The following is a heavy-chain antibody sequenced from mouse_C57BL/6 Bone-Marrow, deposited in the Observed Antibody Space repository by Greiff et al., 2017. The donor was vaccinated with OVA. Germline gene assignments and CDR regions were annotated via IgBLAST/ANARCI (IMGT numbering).Heavy chain of an antibody. Sequence: VQLQESGAELVRPGTSVTMSCKASGYTFTNYWIGWAKQRPGHGLEWIGDIYPGGGYTNYNEKFKGKATLTADKSSSTAYMQFSSLTSEDSAIYYCARYYSGLYFDYWGQGTTLTVSA. CDR1: GYTFTNYW. CDR2: IYPGGGYT. J-gene: IGHJ2*01. D-gene: IGHD1-1*01. CDR3: ARYYSGLYFDY. V-gene: IGHV1-63*01.